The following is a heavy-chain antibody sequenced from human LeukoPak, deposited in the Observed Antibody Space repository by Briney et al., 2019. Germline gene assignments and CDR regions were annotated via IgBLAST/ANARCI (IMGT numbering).Heavy chain of an antibody. CDR1: GGPFSGYY. CDR3: ARGRQDVTMIVVVMTAVSYYLDA. V-gene: IGHV4-34*01. J-gene: IGHJ6*03. D-gene: IGHD3-22*01. Sequence: SETLALTCAVYGGPFSGYYWTWIRQTPEKGLEWIGEMNPSGSTNYNPSLKSRDTISVDTSKNQFSLELSSVTAADTAVYYCARGRQDVTMIVVVMTAVSYYLDAWGKGTTVTVS. CDR2: MNPSGST.